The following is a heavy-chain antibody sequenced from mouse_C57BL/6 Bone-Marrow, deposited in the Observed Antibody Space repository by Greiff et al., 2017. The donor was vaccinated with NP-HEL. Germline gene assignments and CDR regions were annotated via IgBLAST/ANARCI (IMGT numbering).Heavy chain of an antibody. J-gene: IGHJ2*01. CDR3: ARQTDEYDCFDY. Sequence: EVQLVESGGGLVKPGGSLKLSCAASGFTFSSYTMSWVRQTPEKRLEWVATISGGGGNTYYPDSVKGRFTISRDNAKNTLYLQMSSLRSEDTALYYCARQTDEYDCFDYWGQGTTITVSS. V-gene: IGHV5-9*01. CDR1: GFTFSSYT. CDR2: ISGGGGNT. D-gene: IGHD5-1*01.